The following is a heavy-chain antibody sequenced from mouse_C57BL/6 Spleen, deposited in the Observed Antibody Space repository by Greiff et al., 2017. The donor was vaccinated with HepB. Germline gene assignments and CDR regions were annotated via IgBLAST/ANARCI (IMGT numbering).Heavy chain of an antibody. J-gene: IGHJ2*01. CDR1: GFTFSDAW. CDR2: IRNKANNHAT. CDR3: TRLLHYYPYYFDY. D-gene: IGHD1-2*01. V-gene: IGHV6-6*01. Sequence: EVMLVESGGGLVQPGGSMKLSCAASGFTFSDAWMDWVRQSPEKGLEWVAEIRNKANNHATYYAESVKGRFTISRDDSKSSVYLQMNSLRAEDTGIYYCTRLLHYYPYYFDYWGQGTTLTVSS.